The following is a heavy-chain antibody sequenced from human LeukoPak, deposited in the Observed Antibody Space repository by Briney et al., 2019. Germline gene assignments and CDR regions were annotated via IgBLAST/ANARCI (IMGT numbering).Heavy chain of an antibody. V-gene: IGHV3-11*01. CDR3: ARDTLDSSSWYGPWTSSSYYYMDV. CDR1: GFTFSDYY. D-gene: IGHD6-13*01. CDR2: ISSSGSTI. J-gene: IGHJ6*03. Sequence: GGSLRLSCAASGFTFSDYYMSWIRQAPGKGLEWVSYISSSGSTIYYADSVKGRFTISRDNSKNSLYLQMNSLRAEDTAVYYCARDTLDSSSWYGPWTSSSYYYMDVWGKGTTVTVSS.